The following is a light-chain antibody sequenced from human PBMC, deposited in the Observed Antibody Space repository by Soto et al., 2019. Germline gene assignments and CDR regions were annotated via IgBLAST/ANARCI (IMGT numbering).Light chain of an antibody. CDR3: QQYNNLWT. V-gene: IGKV3-15*01. Sequence: EIVMTQSTATLSVSPGERATLSCRASQSVSRSLAWYQQKPGQAPRLLIYGASTRATGIPARFSGSGSGTEFTLTISSLQSEDFAVYYCQQYNNLWTFGQGTKVEIK. CDR1: QSVSRS. CDR2: GAS. J-gene: IGKJ1*01.